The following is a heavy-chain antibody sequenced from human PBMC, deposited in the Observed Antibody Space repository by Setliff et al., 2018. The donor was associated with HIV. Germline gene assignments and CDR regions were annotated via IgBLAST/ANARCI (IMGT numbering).Heavy chain of an antibody. Sequence: ASVKVSCKASGYTFSSHSIHWVRQAPGQRLEWMGWINAGNGNTKYSQKFQGRVTITRDTSASTAYMELSSLRSEDTAIYYCARGRGPSRFDYWGQGTLVTVSS. J-gene: IGHJ4*01. CDR1: GYTFSSHS. V-gene: IGHV1-3*01. CDR2: INAGNGNT. CDR3: ARGRGPSRFDY.